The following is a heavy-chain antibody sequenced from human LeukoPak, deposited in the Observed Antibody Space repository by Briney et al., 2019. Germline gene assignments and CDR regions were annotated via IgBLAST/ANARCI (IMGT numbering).Heavy chain of an antibody. D-gene: IGHD2-2*01. V-gene: IGHV4-39*01. Sequence: KPSETLSLTCTVSGGSISSSSYYWAWIRQPPGKGLEWIGSIHYSGSTYYNPSLQSRVTISIDTSKNQFSLKLSSVTAADTAVYYCARQRVGRGYQLLHYYYYMDVWGKGTTVTISS. CDR1: GGSISSSSYY. CDR2: IHYSGST. J-gene: IGHJ6*03. CDR3: ARQRVGRGYQLLHYYYYMDV.